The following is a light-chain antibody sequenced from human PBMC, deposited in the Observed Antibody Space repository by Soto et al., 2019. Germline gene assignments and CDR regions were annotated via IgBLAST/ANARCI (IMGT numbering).Light chain of an antibody. CDR2: EVS. CDR1: QTLLHINGATF. CDR3: MQSTQLPPT. Sequence: DVVMTQTPLSLSVAPGQPDSISCKSSQTLLHINGATFLFRYLQKPGQSPQLLIYEVSTRVSGVPDRFSGSGSGTDFTLEISRVETDDVGIYYCMQSTQLPPTFGQGTRLEIK. V-gene: IGKV2D-29*02. J-gene: IGKJ5*01.